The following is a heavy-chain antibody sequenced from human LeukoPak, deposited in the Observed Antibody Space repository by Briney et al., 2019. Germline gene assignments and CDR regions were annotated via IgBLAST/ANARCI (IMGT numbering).Heavy chain of an antibody. CDR1: GYTFTGYY. Sequence: ASVKVSCKASGYTFTGYYMHWVRQAPGQGLEWMRWINPNSGGTNYAQKFQGWVTMTEDTSTDTAYMELSSLRSEDTAVYYCATWIVVVTAIPGFDIWGQGTMVTVSS. CDR3: ATWIVVVTAIPGFDI. D-gene: IGHD2-21*02. V-gene: IGHV1-2*04. J-gene: IGHJ3*02. CDR2: INPNSGGT.